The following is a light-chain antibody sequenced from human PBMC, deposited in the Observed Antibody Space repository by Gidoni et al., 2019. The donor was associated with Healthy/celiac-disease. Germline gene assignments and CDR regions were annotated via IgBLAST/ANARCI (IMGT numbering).Light chain of an antibody. CDR2: LGS. CDR1: QSLLHSNGYNY. J-gene: IGKJ4*01. V-gene: IGKV2-28*01. Sequence: DIVMTQSPLSLPVTPGEPASISCRSSQSLLHSNGYNYLDWYLQKPGQSPQLLIDLGSNRASGVPDRFSGSGSGTDFTLKISRVEAEDVGVYYCMQALQTPPAFXGXTKVEIK. CDR3: MQALQTPPA.